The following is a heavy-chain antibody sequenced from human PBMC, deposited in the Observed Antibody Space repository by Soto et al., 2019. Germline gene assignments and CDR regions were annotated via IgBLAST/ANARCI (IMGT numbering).Heavy chain of an antibody. CDR2: LSGSGGST. D-gene: IGHD2-21*02. J-gene: IGHJ4*02. CDR1: GFTFSSYA. Sequence: GGSLRLSCAASGFTFSSYAMSWVRQAPGKGLEWVSALSGSGGSTYFADSVQGRFTISRDNSKNTLYLQMNSLRAEDTAVYYCARVGSVVVTAIRPYYFDYWGQGTLVTVSS. CDR3: ARVGSVVVTAIRPYYFDY. V-gene: IGHV3-23*01.